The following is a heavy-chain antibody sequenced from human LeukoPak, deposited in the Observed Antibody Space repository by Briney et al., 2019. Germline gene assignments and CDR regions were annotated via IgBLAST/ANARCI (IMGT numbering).Heavy chain of an antibody. V-gene: IGHV1-2*06. CDR1: GYTFTGYY. D-gene: IGHD3-22*01. CDR3: ARDDSRPYYYDSSGYVY. Sequence: ASVKVSCKAFGYTFTGYYMHWVRQAPGQGLEWTGRINPNSGGTNYAQKFQGRVTMTRDTSISTAYMELSRLRSDDTAVYYCARDDSRPYYYDSSGYVYWGQGTLVTVSS. J-gene: IGHJ4*02. CDR2: INPNSGGT.